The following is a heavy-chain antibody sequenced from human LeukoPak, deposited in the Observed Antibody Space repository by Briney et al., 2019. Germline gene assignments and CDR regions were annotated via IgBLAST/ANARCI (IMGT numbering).Heavy chain of an antibody. CDR2: VGGDEKA. CDR1: GFPFSGNA. CDR3: AKDLSWWVTADY. D-gene: IGHD2-21*02. V-gene: IGHV3-23*01. J-gene: IGHJ4*02. Sequence: GGSLRLSCAASGFPFSGNAMSWVRQAPGRGLEWVSGVGGDEKAHYADFVRGRFTISRDNSKKTVYLQTNSLTVEDTAVYYCAKDLSWWVTADYWGQGVLVTVSS.